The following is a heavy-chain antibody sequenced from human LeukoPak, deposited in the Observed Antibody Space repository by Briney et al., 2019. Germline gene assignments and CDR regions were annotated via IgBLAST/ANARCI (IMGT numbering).Heavy chain of an antibody. CDR3: AKGKTYGAFAI. V-gene: IGHV3-23*01. CDR1: GFTFSSYA. CDR2: MSGSGDSS. D-gene: IGHD3-10*01. J-gene: IGHJ3*02. Sequence: GGSLRLSCAASGFTFSSYAMSWVRQAPGKALEWVSAMSGSGDSSYYAVSLKGRITISRDNSKNTLYLQMNSLRAEDKDVYYCAKGKTYGAFAIWGPETMVTVSS.